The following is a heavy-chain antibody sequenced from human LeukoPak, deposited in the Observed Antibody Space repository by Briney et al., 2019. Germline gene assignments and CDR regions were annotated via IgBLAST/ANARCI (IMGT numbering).Heavy chain of an antibody. J-gene: IGHJ1*01. CDR1: GFSFGDYA. CDR2: IRSKVYGGTT. D-gene: IGHD2-15*01. V-gene: IGHV3-49*04. Sequence: PGGSLRLSCTASGFSFGDYAMSWVRQGPGKGLEWVGFIRSKVYGGTTEYAASVKGRFTISRDDSKSIAYLQMNSLKTEDTGVYHCSVYCTGGSCPDWGQGTLVTVSS. CDR3: SVYCTGGSCPD.